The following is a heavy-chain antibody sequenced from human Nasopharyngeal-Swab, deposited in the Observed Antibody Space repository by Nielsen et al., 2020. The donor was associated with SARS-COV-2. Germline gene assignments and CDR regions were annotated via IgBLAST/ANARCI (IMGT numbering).Heavy chain of an antibody. CDR2: ILYDGSNK. V-gene: IGHV3-33*01. D-gene: IGHD5-12*01. Sequence: IRQRPGKGLEWVAVILYDGSNKYYADSVKGRFTISRDNSKNTLYLQMNSLRAEDTAVYYCARDVDGILNWYDPWGQGTLVTVSS. CDR3: ARDVDGILNWYDP. J-gene: IGHJ5*02.